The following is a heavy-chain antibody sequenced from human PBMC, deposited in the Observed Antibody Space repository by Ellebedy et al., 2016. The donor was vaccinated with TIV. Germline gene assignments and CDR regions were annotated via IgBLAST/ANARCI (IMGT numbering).Heavy chain of an antibody. Sequence: PGGSLRLSCAASGFTFSSYWMHWVRQAPGKGLVWVSRINSDGSSTGYADSVKGRFTISRDNAKNTLYLQMNSLRAEDTAVYYCAREQVGYSGYDPLDYWGQGTLVTVSS. CDR3: AREQVGYSGYDPLDY. V-gene: IGHV3-74*01. CDR2: INSDGSST. J-gene: IGHJ4*02. D-gene: IGHD5-12*01. CDR1: GFTFSSYW.